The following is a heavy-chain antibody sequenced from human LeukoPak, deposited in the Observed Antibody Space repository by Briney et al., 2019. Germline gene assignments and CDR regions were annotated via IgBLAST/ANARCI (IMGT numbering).Heavy chain of an antibody. D-gene: IGHD5-18*01. Sequence: GGSLRLSCTASGFTFGDHAMSWARQAPGKGLEWVGFIRSKTYGGTTEYAASVKGRFTISRDDSKSIAYLQMNSLKTEDTAVYYCTRGPTQQWLYYGMDVWGQGTTVTVSS. CDR3: TRGPTQQWLYYGMDV. V-gene: IGHV3-49*04. CDR1: GFTFGDHA. CDR2: IRSKTYGGTT. J-gene: IGHJ6*02.